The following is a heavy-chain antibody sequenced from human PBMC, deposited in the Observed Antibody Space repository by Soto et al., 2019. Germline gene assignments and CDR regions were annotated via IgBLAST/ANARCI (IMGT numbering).Heavy chain of an antibody. CDR1: SGFISGYH. V-gene: IGHV4-59*01. CDR3: ATYRAGYGGQGY. D-gene: IGHD4-17*01. CDR2: MYDSGSA. J-gene: IGHJ4*02. Sequence: SETLSLTCSVSSGFISGYHWSWIRQPPGKGLEWVGQMYDSGSANYNPSLKSRVTISLDTSRNQFSLRLSSVTTADTAVYYCATYRAGYGGQGYWGQGTLVTVSS.